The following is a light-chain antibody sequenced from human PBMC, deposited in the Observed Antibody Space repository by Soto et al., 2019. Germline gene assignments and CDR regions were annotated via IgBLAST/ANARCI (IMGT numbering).Light chain of an antibody. CDR2: DNF. J-gene: IGLJ1*01. CDR3: AAWDSRLSGYV. CDR1: SSNIGDNY. V-gene: IGLV1-51*01. Sequence: QSVLTQPPSVSATPGQKVTIYCYGGSSNIGDNYVSWYHQLPGRAPKLLIYDNFKRPSGIPDRFSGSKSGTSATLDITGLQTGDEADYYCAAWDSRLSGYVFGSGTKVTVL.